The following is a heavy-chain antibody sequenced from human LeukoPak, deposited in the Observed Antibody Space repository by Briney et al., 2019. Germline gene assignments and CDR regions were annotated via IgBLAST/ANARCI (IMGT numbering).Heavy chain of an antibody. J-gene: IGHJ5*02. Sequence: NTDGSTTNYADSVKGRFTISRDNAKNTLYLQMNSLRTEDTAVYYCARGGYYNWFDPWGQGTLVTVSS. CDR2: NTDGSTT. CDR3: ARGGYYNWFDP. V-gene: IGHV3-74*01. D-gene: IGHD1-26*01.